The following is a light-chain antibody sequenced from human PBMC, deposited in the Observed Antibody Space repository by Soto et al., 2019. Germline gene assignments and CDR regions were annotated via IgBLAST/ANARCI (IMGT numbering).Light chain of an antibody. Sequence: ETVLTQSPGTLSLSPGERATLSCRANQTIRSNYLAWYRQTPGQAPRLLIYGASNRATGIADRFSGSGSGTDFTLIISRLEPEDFALYYCQQDGSSPWTFGQGTKVEIK. V-gene: IGKV3-20*01. CDR2: GAS. CDR3: QQDGSSPWT. CDR1: QTIRSNY. J-gene: IGKJ1*01.